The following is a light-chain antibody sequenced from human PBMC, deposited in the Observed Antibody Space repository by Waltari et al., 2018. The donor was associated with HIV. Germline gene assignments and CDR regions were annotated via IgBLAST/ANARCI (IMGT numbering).Light chain of an antibody. Sequence: QAVLTPPASLSASPGASASLTCTLRSGINVGTYRIDWYQQKPVSPPQYPLKYKSDSDKQQGSGVRSRFSGSKDAAGNAGILLISGLQSEDEADYYCMIWHSSACVFGGGTKLTVL. V-gene: IGLV5-45*01. CDR2: YKSDSDK. CDR3: MIWHSSACV. CDR1: SGINVGTYR. J-gene: IGLJ3*02.